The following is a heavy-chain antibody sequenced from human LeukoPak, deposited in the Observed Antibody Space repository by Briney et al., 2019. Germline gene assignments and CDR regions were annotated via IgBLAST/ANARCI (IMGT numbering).Heavy chain of an antibody. V-gene: IGHV1-24*01. Sequence: ASVKVPCKVSGYTLTELSMHWVRQAPGKGLEWMGGFDPEDGETIYAQKFQGRVTMTEDTSTDTAYMELSSLRSEDTAVYYCATDYATLRAFDIWGQGTMVTVSS. D-gene: IGHD1-1*01. CDR1: GYTLTELS. CDR3: ATDYATLRAFDI. J-gene: IGHJ3*02. CDR2: FDPEDGET.